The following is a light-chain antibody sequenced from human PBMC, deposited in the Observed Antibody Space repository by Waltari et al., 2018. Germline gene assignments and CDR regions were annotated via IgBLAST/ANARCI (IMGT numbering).Light chain of an antibody. J-gene: IGKJ5*01. V-gene: IGKV3-11*01. CDR2: DAS. Sequence: MGSQSVSSYLAWYQQKPGQAPRLLIYDASNRATGIPARFSGSGSGTDFTLTISSPEPEDFAVYYCQQRSNWPPITFGQGTRLEIK. CDR1: QSVSSY. CDR3: QQRSNWPPIT.